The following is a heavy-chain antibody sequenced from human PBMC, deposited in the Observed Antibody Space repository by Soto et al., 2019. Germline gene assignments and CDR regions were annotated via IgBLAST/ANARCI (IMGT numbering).Heavy chain of an antibody. J-gene: IGHJ6*02. V-gene: IGHV3-23*01. CDR1: GFTFSSYA. Sequence: EVQLLESGGGLVQPGGSLRLSCAASGFTFSSYAMSWVRQAPGKGLEWVSAISGSGGSTYYADSVKGRFTISRDNSKNTLYLQMNSLRAEDTAVYYCAKENAPTIVVVVALTSTYYYYGMDVWGQGTTVTVSS. CDR2: ISGSGGST. D-gene: IGHD2-15*01. CDR3: AKENAPTIVVVVALTSTYYYYGMDV.